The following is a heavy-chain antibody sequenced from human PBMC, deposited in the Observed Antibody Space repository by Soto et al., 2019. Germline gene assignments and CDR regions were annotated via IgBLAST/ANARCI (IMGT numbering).Heavy chain of an antibody. Sequence: PSETLSLTCAVYGGSFSGYYWSWIRQHPGKGLEWIGYIYYSGSTYYNPSLKSRVTISVDTSKNQFSLKLSSVTAADTAVYYCARAGRSLKDSSSWYFDYWGQGTLVTVSS. V-gene: IGHV4-31*11. CDR2: IYYSGST. CDR1: GGSFSGYY. CDR3: ARAGRSLKDSSSWYFDY. D-gene: IGHD6-13*01. J-gene: IGHJ4*02.